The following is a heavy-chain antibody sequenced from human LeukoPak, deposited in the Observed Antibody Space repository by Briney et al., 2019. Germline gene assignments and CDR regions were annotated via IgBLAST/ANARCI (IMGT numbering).Heavy chain of an antibody. V-gene: IGHV1-18*01. J-gene: IGHJ4*02. D-gene: IGHD5-18*01. CDR3: ARVRCGYSYGYGCYFDY. CDR1: GYTFTSYG. Sequence: ASVKVSCKASGYTFTSYGISWVRQAPGQGLEWMGWISAYNGNTNYAQKLQGRVTMTTDTSTSTAYMELRSLRSDDTAVYYCARVRCGYSYGYGCYFDYWGQGTLVTVPS. CDR2: ISAYNGNT.